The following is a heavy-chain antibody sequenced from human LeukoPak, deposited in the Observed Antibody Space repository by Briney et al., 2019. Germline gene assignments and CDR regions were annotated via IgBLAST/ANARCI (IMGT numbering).Heavy chain of an antibody. CDR3: ARVDETNAFDI. V-gene: IGHV1-3*01. J-gene: IGHJ3*02. Sequence: GASVKVSCTASGYTFTIYALHWVRQAPGQRLEWMGWINAGNGDTKYSQKFQGRVTITRDTSASTAYMELSSLRSEDTAVYYCARVDETNAFDIWGQGTMVTVSS. CDR2: INAGNGDT. D-gene: IGHD5-24*01. CDR1: GYTFTIYA.